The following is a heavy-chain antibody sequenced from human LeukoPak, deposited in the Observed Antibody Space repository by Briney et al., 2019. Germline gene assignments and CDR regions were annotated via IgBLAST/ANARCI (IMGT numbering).Heavy chain of an antibody. CDR2: IYYSGST. J-gene: IGHJ4*02. Sequence: TLSLTCTVSGGSISSGGYYWSWIRQHPGKGLEWIGYIYYSGSTYYNPSLKSRVTISVDTSKNQFSLKLSSVTAADTAVYYCARGGGLSSSSDYWGQGTLVTVSS. D-gene: IGHD6-13*01. CDR1: GGSISSGGYY. CDR3: ARGGGLSSSSDY. V-gene: IGHV4-31*03.